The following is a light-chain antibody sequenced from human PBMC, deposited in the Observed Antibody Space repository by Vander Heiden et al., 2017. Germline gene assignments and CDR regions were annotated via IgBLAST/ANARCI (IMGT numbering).Light chain of an antibody. CDR3: AAWDDRLNSRV. V-gene: IGLV1-47*02. CDR2: DNT. J-gene: IGLJ3*02. Sequence: SVLTPPPSASGAPGPRVTISCSGSNSNIEFNFVYWYQQLPGTAPKLLIYDNTHRPSGVPDRFSCSKSGTSASLAISGLRSEDEAQYYCAAWDDRLNSRVFGGGTKLTVL. CDR1: NSNIEFNF.